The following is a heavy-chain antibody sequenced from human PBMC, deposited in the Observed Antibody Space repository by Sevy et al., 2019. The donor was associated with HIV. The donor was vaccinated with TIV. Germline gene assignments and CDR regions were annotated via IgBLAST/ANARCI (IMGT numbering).Heavy chain of an antibody. D-gene: IGHD2-21*02. J-gene: IGHJ4*02. CDR1: GFTFSNFW. V-gene: IGHV3-7*03. CDR3: ARDHPSTAPFDY. Sequence: GGSLRLSCAASGFTFSNFWMSWVRQAPAKGLEFVANLKQDGSENFYADSVKGRFTISRDNAKNSLFLQMNNLRVEETAVYYCARDHPSTAPFDYWGQGTLVTVSS. CDR2: LKQDGSEN.